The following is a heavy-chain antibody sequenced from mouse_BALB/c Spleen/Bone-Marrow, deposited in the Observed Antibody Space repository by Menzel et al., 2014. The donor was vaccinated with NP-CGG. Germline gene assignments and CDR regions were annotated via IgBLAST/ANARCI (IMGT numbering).Heavy chain of an antibody. CDR3: AIRYYAMDY. CDR2: TIPSSGYT. J-gene: IGHJ4*01. V-gene: IGHV1-4*01. CDR1: GYTFTTYT. D-gene: IGHD1-1*01. Sequence: QVQLKQSGAELARPGASVKMSCKASGYTFTTYTIHWMKQRPGQGLEWIGYTIPSSGYTNYNQKFKDKATLTADKSSSTAYMQLSSLTPEDSAVYYCAIRYYAMDYWGQGTSVTVSS.